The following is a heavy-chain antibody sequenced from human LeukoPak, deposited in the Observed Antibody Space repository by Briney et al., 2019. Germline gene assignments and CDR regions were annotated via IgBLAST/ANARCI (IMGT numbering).Heavy chain of an antibody. D-gene: IGHD3-10*01. V-gene: IGHV3-9*01. J-gene: IGHJ6*02. CDR1: GFTFDDYA. CDR3: AKDIAGHHGNGMDV. Sequence: GGSLRLSCAASGFTFDDYAMHWVRQAPGKGLEWVSGISWNSGSIGYADSVKGRFTISRDNAKNSLYLQMNSLRAEDTALYYCAKDIAGHHGNGMDVWGQGTTVTVSS. CDR2: ISWNSGSI.